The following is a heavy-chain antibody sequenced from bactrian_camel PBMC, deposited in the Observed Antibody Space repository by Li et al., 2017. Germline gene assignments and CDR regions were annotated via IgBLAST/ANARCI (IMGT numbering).Heavy chain of an antibody. V-gene: IGHV3S53*01. Sequence: VQLVESGGGSVQAGGTLRLSCAASGQSYSRYDDWCMAWFRQAPGKERDGVAAIDNDGSTTYANSLKGRFSISKDNARNWLDLQMDSLEPGDTARYYCAADRRRHGPPSLRPGDYSVWGQGTQV. J-gene: IGHJ4*01. CDR2: IDNDGST. D-gene: IGHD2*01. CDR1: GQSYSRYD. CDR3: AADRRRHGPPSLRPGDYSV.